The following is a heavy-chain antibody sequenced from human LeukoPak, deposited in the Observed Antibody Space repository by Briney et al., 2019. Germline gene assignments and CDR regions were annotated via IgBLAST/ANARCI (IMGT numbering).Heavy chain of an antibody. CDR1: GFTFTSYG. D-gene: IGHD1-26*01. V-gene: IGHV1-18*01. CDR3: ARDEVGATNGDDY. Sequence: ASVKVSCKASGFTFTSYGINWVRQAPGQGLEWMGWISGYNGNTKYAQKLQGRVTMTTDRSTSTAYMELGSLRSDDTAVYYCARDEVGATNGDDYGGQGTLVTVPS. J-gene: IGHJ4*02. CDR2: ISGYNGNT.